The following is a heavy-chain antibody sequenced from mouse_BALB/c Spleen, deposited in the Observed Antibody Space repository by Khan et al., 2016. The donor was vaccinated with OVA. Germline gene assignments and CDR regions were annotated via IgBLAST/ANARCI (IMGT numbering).Heavy chain of an antibody. Sequence: EVQLQQSGPDLVKPGASVKMSCKASGYSFTGYYMNWVKQSHGKSLECIGLVNPNTGNTNYNQKFKGKAILIVDTSSSTAYMELRTLTSEDSAVSYWARGYDFFAYWGQGTLVTVSA. CDR2: VNPNTGNT. V-gene: IGHV1-26*01. CDR3: ARGYDFFAY. J-gene: IGHJ3*01. CDR1: GYSFTGYY. D-gene: IGHD2-12*01.